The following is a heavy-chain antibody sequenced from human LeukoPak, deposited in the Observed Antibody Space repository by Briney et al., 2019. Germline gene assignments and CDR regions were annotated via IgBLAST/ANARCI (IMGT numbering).Heavy chain of an antibody. D-gene: IGHD5-24*01. CDR2: IIPIFGTA. J-gene: IGHJ6*02. Sequence: SVKVSCKASGRTFSSYAISWVRQAPGQGLEWMGGIIPIFGTANYAQKFQGRVTMTEGTSTDTAYMGLSSLRSEDTAVYYCATLGVEMATIINPYYYYGMDVWGQGTTVTVSS. CDR3: ATLGVEMATIINPYYYYGMDV. V-gene: IGHV1-69*06. CDR1: GRTFSSYA.